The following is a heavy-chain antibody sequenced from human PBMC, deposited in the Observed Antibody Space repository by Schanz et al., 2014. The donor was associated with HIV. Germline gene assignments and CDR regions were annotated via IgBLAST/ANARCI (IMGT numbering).Heavy chain of an antibody. Sequence: QVQLVEPGGGVVQPGRSLRLSCAASGFTFSDYGMHWVRQAPGKGLEWVAVMSYDGIRKNYADSVKGRFTISRDNSRNTLFLQMDSLRVDDTAVYYCAQMGAFAAFDIWGHGTVVTVS. D-gene: IGHD3-16*01. CDR3: AQMGAFAAFDI. CDR1: GFTFSDYG. V-gene: IGHV3-33*05. J-gene: IGHJ3*02. CDR2: MSYDGIRK.